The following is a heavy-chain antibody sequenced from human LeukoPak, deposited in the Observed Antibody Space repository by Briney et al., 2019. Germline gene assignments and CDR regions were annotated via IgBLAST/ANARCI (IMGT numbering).Heavy chain of an antibody. D-gene: IGHD2-2*01. CDR3: ASDIVVVPAAKQFSGYYYGMDV. V-gene: IGHV3-30-3*01. Sequence: GGSLRLSCAASGFTFSSYAMHWVRQAPGKGLEWVAVISYDGSNKYYADSVKGRFTISRDNSKNTLYLQMNSLRAEDTAVYYCASDIVVVPAAKQFSGYYYGMDVWGQGTTVTVSS. CDR2: ISYDGSNK. CDR1: GFTFSSYA. J-gene: IGHJ6*02.